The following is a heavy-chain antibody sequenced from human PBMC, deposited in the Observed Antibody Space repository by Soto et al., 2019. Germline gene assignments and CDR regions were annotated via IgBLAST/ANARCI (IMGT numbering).Heavy chain of an antibody. D-gene: IGHD3-10*01. CDR1: GYTFTSYD. V-gene: IGHV1-8*01. Sequence: ASVKVSCKASGYTFTSYDINWVRQATGQGLEWMGWMNPNSGNTGYAQKFQGRVTMTRNTSISTAYMELSSLRSEDTAVYYCARVCPCKGDMVRGVYAFDIWGQGTMVTVSS. CDR2: MNPNSGNT. J-gene: IGHJ3*02. CDR3: ARVCPCKGDMVRGVYAFDI.